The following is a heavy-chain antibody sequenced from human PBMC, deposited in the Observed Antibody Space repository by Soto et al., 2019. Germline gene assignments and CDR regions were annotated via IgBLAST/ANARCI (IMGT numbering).Heavy chain of an antibody. D-gene: IGHD3-22*01. CDR1: VYSVSSNSAA. V-gene: IGHV6-1*01. Sequence: PSQTLSLTCAISVYSVSSNSAAWNWIRQCPSRGLECLGRTYYRSNWYNDYAVSVKSRITINPDTSKNQFSLKLSSVTDADTAVYHCAREDRNYHDSSRYLHWAQGTFVTVSS. J-gene: IGHJ4*02. CDR2: TYYRSNWYN. CDR3: AREDRNYHDSSRYLH.